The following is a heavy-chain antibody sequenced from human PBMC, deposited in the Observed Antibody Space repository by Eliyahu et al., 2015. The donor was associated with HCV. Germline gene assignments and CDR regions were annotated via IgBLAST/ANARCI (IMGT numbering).Heavy chain of an antibody. D-gene: IGHD5-12*01. J-gene: IGHJ4*02. Sequence: QVQLQQWGAGLLKPSETLSLTCAVYGGSFSGYYWSWXRQPPGKGLEWIGEINHSGSTNYNPSLKSRVTISVDTSKNQFSLKLSSVTAADTAVYYCARGGVLVAPRRWGQGTLVTVSS. CDR3: ARGGVLVAPRR. CDR2: INHSGST. V-gene: IGHV4-34*01. CDR1: GGSFSGYY.